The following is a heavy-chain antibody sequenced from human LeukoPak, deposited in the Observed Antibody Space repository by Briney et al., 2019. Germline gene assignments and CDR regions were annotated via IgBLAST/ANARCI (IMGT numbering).Heavy chain of an antibody. Sequence: SETLSLTCAVYGGSFSGYYWSWIRQPPGKGLEWIGEINHSGSTNYNPSLKSRVTISVDTSKNQFSLKLSSVTAADTAVYYCARSPGKSVYDFWSGPRRGGQGTLVTVSS. CDR1: GGSFSGYY. V-gene: IGHV4-34*01. D-gene: IGHD3-3*01. J-gene: IGHJ4*02. CDR2: INHSGST. CDR3: ARSPGKSVYDFWSGPRR.